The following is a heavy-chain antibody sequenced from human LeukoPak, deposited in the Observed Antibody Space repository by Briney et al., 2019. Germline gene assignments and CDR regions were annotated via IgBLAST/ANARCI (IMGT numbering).Heavy chain of an antibody. V-gene: IGHV5-51*01. CDR1: GYSFTSYW. J-gene: IGHJ5*02. Sequence: GESLKISCKGSGYSFTSYWIGWVRQMPGKGLEWMGIIYPGDSDTRYSPSFQGQVTISADKSISTAYLQWSSLKASDTDMYYCARRGYSSSWYYWFDPWGQGTLVTVSS. CDR2: IYPGDSDT. D-gene: IGHD6-13*01. CDR3: ARRGYSSSWYYWFDP.